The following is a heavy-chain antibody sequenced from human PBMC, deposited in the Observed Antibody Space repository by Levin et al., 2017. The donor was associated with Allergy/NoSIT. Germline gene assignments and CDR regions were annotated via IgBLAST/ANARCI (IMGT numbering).Heavy chain of an antibody. CDR3: ASRITMVRGVYDAFDI. J-gene: IGHJ3*02. V-gene: IGHV5-51*01. CDR1: GYSFTSYW. D-gene: IGHD3-10*01. CDR2: IYPGDSDT. Sequence: GESLKISCKGSGYSFTSYWIGWVRQMPGKGLEWMGIIYPGDSDTRYSPSFQGQVTISADKSISTAYLQWSSLKASDTAMYYCASRITMVRGVYDAFDIWGQGTMVTVSS.